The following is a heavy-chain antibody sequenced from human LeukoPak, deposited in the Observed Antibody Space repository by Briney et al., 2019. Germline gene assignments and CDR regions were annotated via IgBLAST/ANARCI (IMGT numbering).Heavy chain of an antibody. J-gene: IGHJ4*02. CDR2: INHHGNT. CDR1: GGSFIEYY. CDR3: ARGAGGTDFDSSGYYYGGA. D-gene: IGHD3-22*01. Sequence: SETLSLTCAVNGGSFIEYYWAWIRQVPGKGLEWIGEINHHGNTNYSTSLKSRLSISIDTSNSQFTLKLTSVTSADTAVYYCARGAGGTDFDSSGYYYGGAWGQGTLVTVSS. V-gene: IGHV4-34*01.